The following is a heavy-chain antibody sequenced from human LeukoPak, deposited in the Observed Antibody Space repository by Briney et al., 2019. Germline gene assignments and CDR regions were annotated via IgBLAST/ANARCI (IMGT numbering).Heavy chain of an antibody. J-gene: IGHJ4*02. CDR3: ARGRITMISSY. D-gene: IGHD3-22*01. Sequence: GGSLRLSCVASGFPFSSYWMTWVRQAPGKGLEWVAVISYDGSNKYYADSVKGRFTISRDNSKNTLYLQMNSLRAEDTAVYYCARGRITMISSYWGQGTLVTVSS. CDR1: GFPFSSYW. CDR2: ISYDGSNK. V-gene: IGHV3-30-3*01.